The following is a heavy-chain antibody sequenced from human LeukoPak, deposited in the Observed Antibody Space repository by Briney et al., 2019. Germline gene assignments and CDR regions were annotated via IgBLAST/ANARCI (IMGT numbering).Heavy chain of an antibody. D-gene: IGHD4-23*01. CDR2: IYHTGRT. CDR3: ARGYGDNSGAFDI. Sequence: SETLSLTCTVSGGSISSYYWSWIRQPPGKGLEWIGYIYHTGRTSYNPSLKSRVTISVDRSKNQFSLKLNSVTAADTAVYYCARGYGDNSGAFDIWGQGTMVTVSS. CDR1: GGSISSYY. V-gene: IGHV4-30-2*01. J-gene: IGHJ3*02.